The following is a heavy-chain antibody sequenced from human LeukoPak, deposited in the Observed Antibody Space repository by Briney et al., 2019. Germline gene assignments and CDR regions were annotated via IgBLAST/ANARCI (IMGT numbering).Heavy chain of an antibody. D-gene: IGHD1-7*01. Sequence: GGSLRLSCAASGFTFNNYGMNWVRQAPGKGLEWVSLVSTSGNNGYYADSVQGRFTTSRDNSKNSLHLQMNSLRAEDTAVYYCAKGGTGTTVRYFDYWGQGTLVTVSS. V-gene: IGHV3-23*01. CDR2: VSTSGNNG. CDR3: AKGGTGTTVRYFDY. J-gene: IGHJ4*02. CDR1: GFTFNNYG.